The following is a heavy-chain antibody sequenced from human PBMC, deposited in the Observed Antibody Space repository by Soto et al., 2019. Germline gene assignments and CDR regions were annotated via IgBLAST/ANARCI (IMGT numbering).Heavy chain of an antibody. CDR1: GYTLTDYY. J-gene: IGHJ4*02. V-gene: IGHV1-2*02. D-gene: IGHD5-18*01. CDR3: ATDLLRGYSFGFNLAY. Sequence: AAVKVSCKDSGYTLTDYYVHWVRQAPGQGLEWMGWINPNGGGTNYAQKFQGRVTLTTDTSISTAYMELSSLRSDDTATYYGATDLLRGYSFGFNLAYWGQGAPVPVYS. CDR2: INPNGGGT.